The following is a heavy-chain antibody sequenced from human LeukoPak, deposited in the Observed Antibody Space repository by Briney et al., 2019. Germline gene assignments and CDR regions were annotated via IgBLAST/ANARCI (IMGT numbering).Heavy chain of an antibody. CDR1: GGTFTIYA. D-gene: IGHD4-11*01. Sequence: GASVRVSSTASGGTFTIYAISWVREAPGQGREWMGRIIPILGIANYAQKFQGRVTITADKSTSTAYMELSSLRSEDTAVYYCASPYSNTYGMDVWGQGTTVTVSS. J-gene: IGHJ6*02. V-gene: IGHV1-69*04. CDR2: IIPILGIA. CDR3: ASPYSNTYGMDV.